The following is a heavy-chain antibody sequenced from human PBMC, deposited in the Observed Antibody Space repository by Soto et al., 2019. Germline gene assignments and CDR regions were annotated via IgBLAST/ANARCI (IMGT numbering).Heavy chain of an antibody. J-gene: IGHJ4*02. V-gene: IGHV4-59*01. D-gene: IGHD5-18*01. CDR1: GGSISSYY. Sequence: QVQLQESGPGLVKPSETLSLTCTVSGGSISSYYWSWIRQSPGKGLEWIGYIYYSGSTKYKPSLKSRVIISVDTSKNQFSLKLSSVTAADTAVYYCARGRGDTAMAWYYWGQGTLVTVSS. CDR2: IYYSGST. CDR3: ARGRGDTAMAWYY.